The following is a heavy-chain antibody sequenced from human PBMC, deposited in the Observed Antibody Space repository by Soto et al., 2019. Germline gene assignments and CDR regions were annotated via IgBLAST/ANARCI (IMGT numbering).Heavy chain of an antibody. V-gene: IGHV1-2*04. D-gene: IGHD5-12*01. CDR3: ARESGGATATLDYYYFYMDV. Sequence: QVQLVQSGAELTKPGASVTVSCRSSGDTFNDYCIHWVRQAPGQGLEWMGWINPNNGVTKYAQKFQGWVSMTRDTSIRTVYMQLSRLRSDDTAVYYCARESGGATATLDYYYFYMDVWGTGTTVTVSS. J-gene: IGHJ6*03. CDR1: GDTFNDYC. CDR2: INPNNGVT.